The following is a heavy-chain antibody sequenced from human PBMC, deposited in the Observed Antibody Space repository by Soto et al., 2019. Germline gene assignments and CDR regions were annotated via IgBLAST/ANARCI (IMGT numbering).Heavy chain of an antibody. CDR1: GDSITSYY. V-gene: IGHV4-59*01. D-gene: IGHD6-13*01. CDR2: SYYTGST. J-gene: IGHJ2*01. Sequence: QAQLQESGPGLVKPSETLSLTCSVSGDSITSYYWSWIRQSPGKGLEWIGYSYYTGSTHYSPSLKSRLTLSVDTSKNQFSLKLTSVSAADTAVYYCAGAWAATGSYWFFDLWGRGTLVTVSS. CDR3: AGAWAATGSYWFFDL.